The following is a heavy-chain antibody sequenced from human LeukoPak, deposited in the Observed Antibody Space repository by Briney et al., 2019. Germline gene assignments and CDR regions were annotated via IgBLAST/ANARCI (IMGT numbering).Heavy chain of an antibody. Sequence: GGSLRLSCAASGFTFSSYGMHWVRQAPGKGLEWVAFIRYDGSNKYYADSVKGRFTISRDNSKNTLYLQMNSLRAEDTAVYYCAKSTAWLVQKAIFDYWGQGTLVTVSS. D-gene: IGHD6-19*01. CDR3: AKSTAWLVQKAIFDY. J-gene: IGHJ4*02. V-gene: IGHV3-30*02. CDR1: GFTFSSYG. CDR2: IRYDGSNK.